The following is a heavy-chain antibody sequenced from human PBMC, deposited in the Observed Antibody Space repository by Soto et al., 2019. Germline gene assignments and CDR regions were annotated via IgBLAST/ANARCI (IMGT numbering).Heavy chain of an antibody. CDR2: IYYSGST. Sequence: PSETLSLTCTVSGGSISSSSYYWGWIRQPPGKGLEWIGSIYYSGSTYYNPSLKSRVTISVDTSKNQFSLKLSSVTAADTAVYYCARLEDGSSWSSGYYYGMDVWGQGTTVTVSS. D-gene: IGHD6-13*01. CDR3: ARLEDGSSWSSGYYYGMDV. J-gene: IGHJ6*02. V-gene: IGHV4-39*01. CDR1: GGSISSSSYY.